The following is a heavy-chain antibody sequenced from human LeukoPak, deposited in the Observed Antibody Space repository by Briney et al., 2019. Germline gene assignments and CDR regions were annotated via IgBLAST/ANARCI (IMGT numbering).Heavy chain of an antibody. J-gene: IGHJ5*02. CDR2: IIPIFGTA. V-gene: IGHV1-69*05. Sequence: ASVKVSCKASGGTFSSYAVSWVRQAPGQGLEWMGGIIPIFGTANYAQKFQGRVTITTDESTSTAYMELSSLRSEDTAVYYCARDQSRLQPNWFDPWGQGTLVTVSS. D-gene: IGHD5-24*01. CDR3: ARDQSRLQPNWFDP. CDR1: GGTFSSYA.